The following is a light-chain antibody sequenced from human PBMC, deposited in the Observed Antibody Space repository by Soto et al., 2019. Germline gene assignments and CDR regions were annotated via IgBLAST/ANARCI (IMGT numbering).Light chain of an antibody. CDR2: DVS. J-gene: IGLJ1*01. CDR1: SSDVGGYNY. CDR3: GSYTRSIIYV. V-gene: IGLV2-14*01. Sequence: SVLTQPASVSGSPGQSITISCTGTSSDVGGYNYVSWYQQLPGKAPKLMIYDVSDRPSGVSNRFSGSKSGNTASLTISGLQAEDEADYYCGSYTRSIIYVFGNGTKVTV.